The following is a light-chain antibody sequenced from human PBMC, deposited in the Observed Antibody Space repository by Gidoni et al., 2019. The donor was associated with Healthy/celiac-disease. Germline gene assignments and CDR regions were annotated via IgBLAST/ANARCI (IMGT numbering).Light chain of an antibody. J-gene: IGKJ4*01. CDR2: LGS. Sequence: DFVMPQSPLSLPVTPGEPASISCRSSQSLLHSNGYNYLDWYLQKPGQSPQLLIYLGSNRASGVPDRFSGSGSGTDFTLKISRVEAEDVGVYYCMQALQTPLLTFGGGTKVEIK. CDR1: QSLLHSNGYNY. V-gene: IGKV2-28*01. CDR3: MQALQTPLLT.